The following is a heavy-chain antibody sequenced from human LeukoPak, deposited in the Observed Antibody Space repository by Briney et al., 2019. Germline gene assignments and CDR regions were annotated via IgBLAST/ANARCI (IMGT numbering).Heavy chain of an antibody. V-gene: IGHV4-34*01. CDR3: ASLGGSGSWNFGY. D-gene: IGHD3-10*01. J-gene: IGHJ4*02. CDR2: NNHRGST. CDR1: GGSFSGYY. Sequence: PSETLSLTCAVYGGSFSGYYWNWIRQPPGKGLEWIGENNHRGSTNYNPSLKSRVTISVDTSKNQFSLKLSSVTAADTAVYYCASLGGSGSWNFGYWGQGALVTVSS.